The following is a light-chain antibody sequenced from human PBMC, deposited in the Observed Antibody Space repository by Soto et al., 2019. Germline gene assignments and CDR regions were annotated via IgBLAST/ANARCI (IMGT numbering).Light chain of an antibody. CDR3: QQYGSSPWT. CDR1: QSVSSSF. J-gene: IGKJ1*01. CDR2: GAS. Sequence: EIVLTQSPCTLSLSPGERATLSCRASQSVSSSFFAWYHQKPGQAPRLLIYGASSRATGIPDRCSGSGSGTVSTLTISRLEAEDVTVYYCQQYGSSPWTFGQGTKVEIK. V-gene: IGKV3-20*01.